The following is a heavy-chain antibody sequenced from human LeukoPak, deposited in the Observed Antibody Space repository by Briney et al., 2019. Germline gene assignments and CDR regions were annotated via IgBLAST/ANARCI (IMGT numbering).Heavy chain of an antibody. CDR3: ARDALVAHAFDI. D-gene: IGHD5-12*01. V-gene: IGHV3-21*01. Sequence: GGSLRLSCAASGFTFSSYSMNWVRQAPGKGLEWVSSISSSSSYIYYADSVKGRFTISRDNAKNSLYLQMNSLRAEDTAVYYCARDALVAHAFDIWGHGTMVTVSS. J-gene: IGHJ3*02. CDR1: GFTFSSYS. CDR2: ISSSSSYI.